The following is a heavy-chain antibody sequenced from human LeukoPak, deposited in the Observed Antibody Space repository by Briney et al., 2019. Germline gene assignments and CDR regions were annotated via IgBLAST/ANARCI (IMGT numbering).Heavy chain of an antibody. CDR3: ARGTMTTVTYYFDY. CDR2: INHSGST. CDR1: GGSFSGYY. J-gene: IGHJ4*02. Sequence: SETLSLTCAVYGGSFSGYYWSWIRQPPGKGLEWIGEINHSGSTNYNPSLKSRVTISVDTSKNQFSLKLSSVTAADTAVYYCARGTMTTVTYYFDYWGQGTLVTVSS. D-gene: IGHD4-17*01. V-gene: IGHV4-34*01.